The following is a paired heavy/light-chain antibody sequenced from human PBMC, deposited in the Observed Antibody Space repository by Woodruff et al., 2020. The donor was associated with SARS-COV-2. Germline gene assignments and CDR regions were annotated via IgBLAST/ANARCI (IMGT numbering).Light chain of an antibody. V-gene: IGKV4-1*01. CDR2: WAS. Sequence: DIVMTQSPDSLAVSLGERATINCKSSQSVLYSSNNKNYLAWYQQKPGQPPKLLIYWASTRESGVPDRFSGSGSGTDFTLTISSLQAEDVAVYYCQQYYSTPPTFGPGTKVDIK. J-gene: IGKJ3*01. CDR1: QSVLYSSNNKNY. CDR3: QQYYSTPPT.
Heavy chain of an antibody. Sequence: QVQLVQSGAEVKKPGASVKVSCKASGYTFTSYGISWVRQAPGQGLEWMGWISAYNGNTNYAQKLQGRVTMTTDTSTSTAYMELRSLRSDDTAVYYCARSDGGLLLWFGELPSLHYYMDVWGKGTTVTVSS. CDR1: GYTFTSYG. CDR2: ISAYNGNT. CDR3: ARSDGGLLLWFGELPSLHYYMDV. J-gene: IGHJ6*03. D-gene: IGHD3-10*01. V-gene: IGHV1-18*01.